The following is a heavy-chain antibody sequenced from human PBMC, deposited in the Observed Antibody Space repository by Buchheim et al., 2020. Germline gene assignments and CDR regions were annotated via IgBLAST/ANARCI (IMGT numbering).Heavy chain of an antibody. Sequence: EVQLLESGGGLVQPGGSLRLSCAASGFTFSSYAMSWVRQAPGKGLEWVSGISGGGGATYYPDSVKGRFTISRDNSKNTLYLQMNSLRAEDTAVYYCAKHSGGTCYSAHDYWGQGAL. D-gene: IGHD2-15*01. CDR2: ISGGGGAT. CDR3: AKHSGGTCYSAHDY. V-gene: IGHV3-23*01. CDR1: GFTFSSYA. J-gene: IGHJ4*02.